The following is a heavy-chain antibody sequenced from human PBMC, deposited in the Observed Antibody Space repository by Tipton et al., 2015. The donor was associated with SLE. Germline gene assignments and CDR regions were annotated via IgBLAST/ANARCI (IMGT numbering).Heavy chain of an antibody. CDR1: GGSISSSSYY. J-gene: IGHJ4*02. CDR3: ARVPFGEAHLDY. CDR2: IDDSGST. Sequence: TLSLTCTVSGGSISSSSYYWSWIRQPPGKGLEWIGYIDDSGSTYYNPSLKSRVIISVDTSKNQSYLKLSSVTAADTAVYYCARVPFGEAHLDYWGQGTLVTVSS. D-gene: IGHD3-10*01. V-gene: IGHV4-31*03.